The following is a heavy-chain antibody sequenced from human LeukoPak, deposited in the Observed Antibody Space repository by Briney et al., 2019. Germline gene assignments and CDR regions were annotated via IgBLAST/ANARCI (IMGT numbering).Heavy chain of an antibody. J-gene: IGHJ5*02. CDR1: GYTFTSYG. V-gene: IGHV1-18*01. D-gene: IGHD2-2*01. CDR3: ARNGGYCSSTSCYGENWFDP. Sequence: ASVKVSCKASGYTFTSYGISWVRQAPGQGLEWMGWISAYNGNTNYAQKLQGRVTMTTDTSTSTAYMELRSLRSDDTAVYYCARNGGYCSSTSCYGENWFDPWGQGTLVTVSS. CDR2: ISAYNGNT.